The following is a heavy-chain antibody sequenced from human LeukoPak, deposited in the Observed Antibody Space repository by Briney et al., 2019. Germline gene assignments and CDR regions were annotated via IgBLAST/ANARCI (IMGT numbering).Heavy chain of an antibody. CDR2: IYHSGST. D-gene: IGHD4-11*01. Sequence: SETLSLTCTVSGYSISSGYYWGWIRQPPGKGLEWIGSIYHSGSTYYNPSLKSRVTISVDTSKNQFSLKLSSVTAADTAVYYCASGSSNSVGRFPVDYWGQGTLVTVSS. CDR3: ASGSSNSVGRFPVDY. J-gene: IGHJ4*02. V-gene: IGHV4-38-2*02. CDR1: GYSISSGYY.